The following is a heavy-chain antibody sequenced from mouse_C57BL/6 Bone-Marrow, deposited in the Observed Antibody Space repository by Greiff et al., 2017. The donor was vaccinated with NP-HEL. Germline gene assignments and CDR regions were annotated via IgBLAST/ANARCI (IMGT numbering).Heavy chain of an antibody. CDR1: GYSFTGYY. D-gene: IGHD5-5*01. Sequence: EVKLVESGPELVKPGASVKISCKASGYSFTGYYMNWVKQSPEQSLEWIGEINPSTGGTTYNQKFKAKATLTVDKSSSTAYMQLKSLTSEDSAVYYCARDYPWFAYWGQGTLVTVSA. CDR3: ARDYPWFAY. CDR2: INPSTGGT. V-gene: IGHV1-42*01. J-gene: IGHJ3*01.